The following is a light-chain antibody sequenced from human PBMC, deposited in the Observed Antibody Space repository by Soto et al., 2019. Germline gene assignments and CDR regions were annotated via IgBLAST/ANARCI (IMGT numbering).Light chain of an antibody. Sequence: EIVLTQSPGTLSLSPGEGATLSCRASQSISSNFLAWYQQKRGQAPRLLIHGASNRATGIPDRFSGSGSGTDFTLTITRLEPEDFAVYYCQQYGGSPRTFGQGTKVDTK. CDR1: QSISSNF. CDR2: GAS. CDR3: QQYGGSPRT. V-gene: IGKV3-20*01. J-gene: IGKJ1*01.